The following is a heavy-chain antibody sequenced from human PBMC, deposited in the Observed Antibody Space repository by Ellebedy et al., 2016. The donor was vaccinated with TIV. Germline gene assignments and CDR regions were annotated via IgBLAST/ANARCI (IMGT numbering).Heavy chain of an antibody. J-gene: IGHJ4*02. D-gene: IGHD3-3*01. CDR1: GGPITPYF. CDR2: IFYTGTT. V-gene: IGHV4-59*13. Sequence: SETLSLXXTVSGGPITPYFWSWIRQPPGKGLEYIGYIFYTGTTNYNPSLRSRVTISVDTSKNQFSLQLTSVTAADTAVYYCTRDGAWSGAAGLSDFWGQGALVTVSS. CDR3: TRDGAWSGAAGLSDF.